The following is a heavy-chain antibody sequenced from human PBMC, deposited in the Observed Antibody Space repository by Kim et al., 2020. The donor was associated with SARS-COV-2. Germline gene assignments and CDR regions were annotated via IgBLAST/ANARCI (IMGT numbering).Heavy chain of an antibody. CDR1: GFTFSSYS. V-gene: IGHV3-48*04. J-gene: IGHJ3*02. Sequence: GGSLRLSCAASGFTFSSYSMNWVRQAPGKGLEWVSYISSSSSTIYYADSVKGRFTISRDNAKNSLYLQMNSLRAEDTAVYYCASQSPYYYGSGSYCLAFDIWGQGTMVTVSS. D-gene: IGHD3-10*01. CDR2: ISSSSSTI. CDR3: ASQSPYYYGSGSYCLAFDI.